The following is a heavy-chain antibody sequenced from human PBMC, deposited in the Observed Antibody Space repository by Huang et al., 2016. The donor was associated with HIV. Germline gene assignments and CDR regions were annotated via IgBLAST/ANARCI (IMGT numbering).Heavy chain of an antibody. D-gene: IGHD6-13*01. CDR1: EFTFSDYA. J-gene: IGHJ5*02. CDR2: ISYDGNYK. V-gene: IGHV3-30*18. Sequence: VQLVESGGGVVQPGRSLRLSCAASEFTFSDYAMHWVRQAPGKGLEWLAVISYDGNYKNHADSVKGRFTISRDNSKNTLYLEMNSLRAEDTAVYFCAKEIAVPGSRWFDPWGQGTLVTVSS. CDR3: AKEIAVPGSRWFDP.